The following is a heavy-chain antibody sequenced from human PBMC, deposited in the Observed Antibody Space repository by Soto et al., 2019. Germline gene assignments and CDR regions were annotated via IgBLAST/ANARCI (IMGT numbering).Heavy chain of an antibody. CDR3: ARAPKVSGSSQTRPDF. Sequence: SETLSLTCSIYSGSFSVYYWSWIRQPPGKGLEWIGEISQSGNTNYSPSLKSRVSISIDTSKKQFSLNLASVSAADTAVYYCARAPKVSGSSQTRPDFWGQGTLVTVS. CDR1: SGSFSVYY. V-gene: IGHV4-34*01. CDR2: ISQSGNT. D-gene: IGHD6-6*01. J-gene: IGHJ4*02.